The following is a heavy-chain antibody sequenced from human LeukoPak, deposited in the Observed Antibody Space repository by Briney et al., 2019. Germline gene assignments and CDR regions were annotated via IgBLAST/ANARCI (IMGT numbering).Heavy chain of an antibody. CDR3: ARDIGTVTTAFDI. D-gene: IGHD4-17*01. V-gene: IGHV4-59*12. CDR2: IYYSGST. CDR1: GGSISSYY. J-gene: IGHJ3*02. Sequence: SETLSLTCTVSGGSISSYYWSWIRQPPGKGPEWIGYIYYSGSTNYNPSLKSRVTISVDTSKNQFSLKLSSVTAADTAVYYCARDIGTVTTAFDIWGQGTMVTVSS.